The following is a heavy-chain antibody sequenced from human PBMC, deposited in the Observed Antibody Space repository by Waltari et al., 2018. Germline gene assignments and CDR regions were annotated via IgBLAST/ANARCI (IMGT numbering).Heavy chain of an antibody. CDR3: ARVGVRFYYLYQQGSDWFDP. CDR1: GYPISSGSY. D-gene: IGHD3-22*01. J-gene: IGHJ5*02. Sequence: QVQLQESGPGLVKPSETLSLTCTVPGYPISSGSYWGWIRQPPGTRLEWIGSIYHSGSTYYNPSPKSRVTISVDTSKTQFSLKLSSVTAADTDVYYCARVGVRFYYLYQQGSDWFDPWGQGTLVTVSS. V-gene: IGHV4-38-2*02. CDR2: IYHSGST.